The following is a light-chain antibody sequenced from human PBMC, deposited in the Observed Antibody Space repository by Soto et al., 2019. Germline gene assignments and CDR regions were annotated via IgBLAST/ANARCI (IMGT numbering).Light chain of an antibody. CDR3: QHYGTSPFT. V-gene: IGKV3-20*01. CDR2: GTS. J-gene: IGKJ3*01. CDR1: QSIASSY. Sequence: PGERATLSCRASQSIASSYFGWYQQKPGQAPRLLIYGTSSRATGIPDRFSGSGSGTDFTLTISRLEPEDVAVYYCQHYGTSPFTLGPGTKVEIK.